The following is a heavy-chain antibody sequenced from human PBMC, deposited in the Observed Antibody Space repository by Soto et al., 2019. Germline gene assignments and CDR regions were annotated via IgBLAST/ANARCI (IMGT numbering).Heavy chain of an antibody. Sequence: EVQLEESGGALVQPGRSLRLYCAASGFTFDDYAIYWVRQVLGKGLEWVSSISWNSGNIGYADSVKGRFTTSRDNAQNSLYLQMNSLRPEDTALYYCVRSKGGYSYGTPFDYWGQGTLVTVSS. CDR3: VRSKGGYSYGTPFDY. J-gene: IGHJ4*02. V-gene: IGHV3-9*01. CDR1: GFTFDDYA. CDR2: ISWNSGNI. D-gene: IGHD5-18*01.